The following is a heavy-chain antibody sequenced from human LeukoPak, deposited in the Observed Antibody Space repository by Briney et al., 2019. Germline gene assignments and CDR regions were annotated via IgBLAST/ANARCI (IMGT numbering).Heavy chain of an antibody. CDR3: AREGCSSTSCYFPRYYYMDV. J-gene: IGHJ6*03. D-gene: IGHD2-2*01. CDR2: IYTSGST. V-gene: IGHV4-4*07. Sequence: SETLSLTCTVSGGSISSYYWGWIRQPAGKGLEWIGRIYTSGSTNYNPSIKSRVTMSVDTSKNQFSLKLSSVTAADTAVYYCAREGCSSTSCYFPRYYYMDVWGKGTTVTVSS. CDR1: GGSISSYY.